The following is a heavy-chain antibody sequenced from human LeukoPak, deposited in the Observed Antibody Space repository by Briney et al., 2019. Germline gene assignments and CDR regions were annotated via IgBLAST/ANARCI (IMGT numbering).Heavy chain of an antibody. V-gene: IGHV4-59*01. J-gene: IGHJ4*02. Sequence: PSETLSLTCTVSGGSISSYYWSWIRQLPGKGLEWIGYIYYSGSTNYNPSLKSRVTISVDTSKNQFSLKLSSVTAADTAVYYCARAPGYYDILTGYYYLWYFDYWGQGTLVTVSS. CDR3: ARAPGYYDILTGYYYLWYFDY. CDR2: IYYSGST. CDR1: GGSISSYY. D-gene: IGHD3-9*01.